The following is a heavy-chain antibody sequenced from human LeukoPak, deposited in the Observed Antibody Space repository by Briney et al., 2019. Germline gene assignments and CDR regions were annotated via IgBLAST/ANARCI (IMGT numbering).Heavy chain of an antibody. CDR2: ISYDGSNK. J-gene: IGHJ4*02. CDR3: ARDFSSGCIDY. CDR1: GFTFSSYA. V-gene: IGHV3-30-3*01. D-gene: IGHD6-19*01. Sequence: GGSLRLSCAASGFTFSSYAMHWVRQAPGKGLEWVAVISYDGSNKYYADSVKGRFTISRDNSKNTLYLQMNSLRAEDTAVYYCARDFSSGCIDYWGQGTLVTVSS.